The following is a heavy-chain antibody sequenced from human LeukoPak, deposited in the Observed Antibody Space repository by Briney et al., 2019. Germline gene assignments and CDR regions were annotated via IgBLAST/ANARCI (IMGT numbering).Heavy chain of an antibody. D-gene: IGHD6-13*01. Sequence: SETLSLTCTVSGGSISSYYWSWIRQPPGKGLEWIGYIYYSGSTNYNPSLKSRVTISVDTSKNQFSLKLSSVTAADTAVYYCARSRLYSSSWYSYQNWFDPWGQGTLVTVSS. CDR1: GGSISSYY. J-gene: IGHJ5*02. CDR2: IYYSGST. CDR3: ARSRLYSSSWYSYQNWFDP. V-gene: IGHV4-59*01.